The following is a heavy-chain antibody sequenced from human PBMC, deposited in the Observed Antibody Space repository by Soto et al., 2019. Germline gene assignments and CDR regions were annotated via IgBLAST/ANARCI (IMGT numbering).Heavy chain of an antibody. D-gene: IGHD3-22*01. CDR3: ARHTYDSSGYYADYYYYYGMDV. Sequence: GESLKISCKGSGYSFTSYWIGWVRQMPGKGLEWMGIIYPGDSDTRYSPSFQGQVTISADKSISTAYLQWSSLKASDTAMYYCARHTYDSSGYYADYYYYYGMDVWGQGTTVTVSS. V-gene: IGHV5-51*01. CDR2: IYPGDSDT. J-gene: IGHJ6*02. CDR1: GYSFTSYW.